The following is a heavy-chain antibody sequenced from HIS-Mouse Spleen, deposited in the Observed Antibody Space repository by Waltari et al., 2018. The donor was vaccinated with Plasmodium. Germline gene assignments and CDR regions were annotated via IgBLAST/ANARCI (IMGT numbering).Heavy chain of an antibody. D-gene: IGHD6-19*01. CDR2: SNPRGGST. J-gene: IGHJ6*02. V-gene: IGHV1-46*01. CDR3: ARDLFRIGVAGTEYYYGMDV. Sequence: QVQLVQSGAEVKKPGASVKVSCKASGYTFTSYYMHWVRQAPGKGLEWKGISNPRGGSTSYERKFKGRVTMTRDTSTSTVYMELSSLRSEDTAVYYCARDLFRIGVAGTEYYYGMDVWGQGTTVTVSS. CDR1: GYTFTSYY.